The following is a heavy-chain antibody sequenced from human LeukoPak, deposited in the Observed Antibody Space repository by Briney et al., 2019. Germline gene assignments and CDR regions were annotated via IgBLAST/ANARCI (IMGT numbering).Heavy chain of an antibody. D-gene: IGHD6-13*01. CDR2: INHNGNVN. Sequence: GGSLRLSCAASGFTFSSYWMNWARQAPGKGLEWVASINHNGNVNYYVDSVKGRFTISRDNAKNSLYLQMSNLRAEDTAVYFCASREGLPIAAAGDYYYYYGMDVWGQGTTVTVSS. V-gene: IGHV3-7*03. CDR3: ASREGLPIAAAGDYYYYYGMDV. CDR1: GFTFSSYW. J-gene: IGHJ6*02.